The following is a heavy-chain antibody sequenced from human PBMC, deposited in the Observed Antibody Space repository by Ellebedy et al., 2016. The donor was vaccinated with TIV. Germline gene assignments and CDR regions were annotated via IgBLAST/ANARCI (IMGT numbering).Heavy chain of an antibody. Sequence: MPSETLSLTCTVSGGSIRSYYWTWIRQPPGKGLEWIGYSYYTGSTNYNPSLKSRVTKSVDTSKNQFSLKLNSVTAADTAVYFCARVHWNDIPYYAMDVWGQGTTVTVSS. CDR1: GGSIRSYY. CDR2: SYYTGST. J-gene: IGHJ6*02. V-gene: IGHV4-59*08. D-gene: IGHD1-1*01. CDR3: ARVHWNDIPYYAMDV.